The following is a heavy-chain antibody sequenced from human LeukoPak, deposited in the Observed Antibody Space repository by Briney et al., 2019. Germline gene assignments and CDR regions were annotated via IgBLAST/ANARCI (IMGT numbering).Heavy chain of an antibody. CDR3: AIQIVGAIR. CDR2: IYPSGST. D-gene: IGHD1-26*01. V-gene: IGHV4-34*01. CDR1: GGSFSGYY. Sequence: SETLSLTCAVYGGSFSGYYWGWLRQPPGKGLEWIGEIYPSGSTNYNPPPKSLLTISVDTSKHQFSLKLSSVTAADTAVYYCAIQIVGAIRWGQGSLVTVSS. J-gene: IGHJ4*02.